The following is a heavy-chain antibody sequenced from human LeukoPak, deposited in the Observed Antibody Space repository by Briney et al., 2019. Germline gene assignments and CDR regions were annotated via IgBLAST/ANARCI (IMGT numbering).Heavy chain of an antibody. CDR1: GFTVSSNY. Sequence: QPEGSLRLSCAASGFTVSSNYMSWVRQAPGKGLEWVSVIYSGGSTYYADSVKGRFTISRDNSKNTLYLQMNSLRAEDTAVYYCVRLRSRSIYFDYWGQGTLVTVSS. J-gene: IGHJ4*02. V-gene: IGHV3-53*01. CDR2: IYSGGST. CDR3: VRLRSRSIYFDY. D-gene: IGHD3-10*01.